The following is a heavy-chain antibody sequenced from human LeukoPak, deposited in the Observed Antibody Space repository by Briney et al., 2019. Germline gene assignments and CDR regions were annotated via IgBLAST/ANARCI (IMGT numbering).Heavy chain of an antibody. J-gene: IGHJ4*02. Sequence: GGSLRLSCAASGFTFSSYAMSWVRQAPGKGLEWVSAISGSGGSTYYADSVKGRFTISRDNSKNTLYLQMNSLRAEDTAVYYCARDRGRRSSWYYFDYWGQGTLVTVSS. CDR3: ARDRGRRSSWYYFDY. CDR1: GFTFSSYA. V-gene: IGHV3-23*01. CDR2: ISGSGGST. D-gene: IGHD6-13*01.